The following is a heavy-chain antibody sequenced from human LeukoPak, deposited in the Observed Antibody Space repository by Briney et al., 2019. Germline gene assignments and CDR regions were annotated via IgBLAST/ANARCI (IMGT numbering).Heavy chain of an antibody. CDR2: IYTSGST. Sequence: PSETLSLTCTVSGGSISSYYWSWIRQPAGKGLEWIGRIYTSGSTNYNPSLKSRVTMSVDTSKNQFSLKLSSVTAADTAVYYCARDSHNYGRWYFDLWGRGTLVTVSS. CDR1: GGSISSYY. V-gene: IGHV4-4*07. J-gene: IGHJ2*01. D-gene: IGHD3-10*01. CDR3: ARDSHNYGRWYFDL.